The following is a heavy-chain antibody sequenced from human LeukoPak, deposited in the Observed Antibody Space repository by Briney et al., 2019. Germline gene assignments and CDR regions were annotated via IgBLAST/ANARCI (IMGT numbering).Heavy chain of an antibody. J-gene: IGHJ4*02. CDR2: IITICGTE. CDR3: ARAIGIAVAGGPDYYFDY. V-gene: IGHV1-69*05. D-gene: IGHD6-19*01. CDR1: GATFSSYA. Sequence: ASVKVCCKASGATFSSYAISGVRQAAGQGLEWMGRIITICGTENYAQKFQGRVTITTDESTSTAYMELSSLRSEDTAVYYCARAIGIAVAGGPDYYFDYWGQGTLVTVSS.